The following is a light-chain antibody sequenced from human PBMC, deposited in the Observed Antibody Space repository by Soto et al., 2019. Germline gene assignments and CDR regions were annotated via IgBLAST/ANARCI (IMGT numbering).Light chain of an antibody. CDR2: LERSGSY. V-gene: IGLV4-60*03. CDR1: SRHSSYT. J-gene: IGLJ2*01. CDR3: ETWDSNTFVV. Sequence: QPVLTQSSSASASLGSSVKLTCTLSSRHSSYTIAWHQQQPGKAPRYLMKLERSGSYNKGSGVPDRFSGSSSGADRYLTISSLQSEDEADYYCETWDSNTFVVFGGGTQLTVL.